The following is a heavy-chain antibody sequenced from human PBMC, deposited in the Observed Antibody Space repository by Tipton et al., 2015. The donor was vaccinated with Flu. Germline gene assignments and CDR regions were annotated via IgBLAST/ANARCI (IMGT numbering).Heavy chain of an antibody. J-gene: IGHJ4*02. D-gene: IGHD1-26*01. CDR2: IHHSGST. CDR1: GGSISSGGYS. Sequence: TLSLTCVVSGGSISSGGYSWSWIRQPPGKGLEWIGYIHHSGSTYYNPSLKSRVTISIDRSKNQFSLKLSSVTAADTAVYYCARDRIVGDTNLFDYWGQGTLVTVSS. V-gene: IGHV4-30-2*01. CDR3: ARDRIVGDTNLFDY.